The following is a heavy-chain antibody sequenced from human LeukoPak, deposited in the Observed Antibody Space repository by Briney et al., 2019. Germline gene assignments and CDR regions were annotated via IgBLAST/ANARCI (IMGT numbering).Heavy chain of an antibody. V-gene: IGHV3-53*01. Sequence: GSLRLSCAASGFTVSSNYMSWLRQAPGKGLEWVSVIYSGGSTYYADSVKGRFTISRDNSKNTLYLQMNSLRAEDTAVYFCARGGYSSGWYGYLTDYWGQGTLVTVSS. CDR1: GFTVSSNY. J-gene: IGHJ4*02. D-gene: IGHD6-19*01. CDR3: ARGGYSSGWYGYLTDY. CDR2: IYSGGST.